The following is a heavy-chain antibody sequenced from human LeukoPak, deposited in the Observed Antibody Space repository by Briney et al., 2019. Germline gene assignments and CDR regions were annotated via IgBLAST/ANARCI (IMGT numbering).Heavy chain of an antibody. V-gene: IGHV1-2*02. Sequence: ASVKVSCKASAYTFTGYYMHLVRQAPGQGLEWMGWINPNSGGTNYAQKFQGRVTMTRDTSISTAYKELSRLRSDDTAVYYCARPRMSAFDIWGQGTMVTVSS. CDR2: INPNSGGT. J-gene: IGHJ3*02. CDR1: AYTFTGYY. CDR3: ARPRMSAFDI.